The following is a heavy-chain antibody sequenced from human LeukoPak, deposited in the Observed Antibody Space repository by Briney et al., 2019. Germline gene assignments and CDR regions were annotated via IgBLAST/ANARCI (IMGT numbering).Heavy chain of an antibody. CDR2: IYPGDSDT. CDR3: ARDPEYSSSSGALDI. CDR1: GYSFTSYW. D-gene: IGHD6-6*01. J-gene: IGHJ3*02. V-gene: IGHV5-51*01. Sequence: GASLKISCKGSGYSFTSYWIGWVRPMPGKGLEWMGIIYPGDSDTRYSPSFQGQVTISADKSISTAYLQWSSLKASDTAMYYCARDPEYSSSSGALDIWGQGTMVTVSS.